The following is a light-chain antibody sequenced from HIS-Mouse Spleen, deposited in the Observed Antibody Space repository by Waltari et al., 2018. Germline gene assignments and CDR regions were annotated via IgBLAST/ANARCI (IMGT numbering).Light chain of an antibody. J-gene: IGLJ3*02. CDR1: NIGSKS. CDR2: DDS. CDR3: QVWDSSSDLWV. Sequence: SYVLTQPPSVSVAPGKTARITCGGNNIGSKSVPLYQQKPGQAPVLVVYDDSDRPAGIPERFSGSNSGNTATLTISRVEAGDEADYYCQVWDSSSDLWVFGGGTKLTVL. V-gene: IGLV3-21*03.